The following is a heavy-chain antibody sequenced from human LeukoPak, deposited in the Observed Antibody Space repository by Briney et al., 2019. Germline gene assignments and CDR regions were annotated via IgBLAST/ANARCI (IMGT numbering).Heavy chain of an antibody. D-gene: IGHD5-24*01. J-gene: IGHJ4*02. CDR1: GFTFDDYA. Sequence: GGSLRLSCAASGFTFDDYAMHWVRQAPGKGLEWVSLISWDGGSTYYADSVKGRFTISRDNSKNSLYLQMNSLRAEDTALYYCAKGGEATPKKNHFDYWGQGTLVTVSS. CDR3: AKGGEATPKKNHFDY. V-gene: IGHV3-43D*03. CDR2: ISWDGGST.